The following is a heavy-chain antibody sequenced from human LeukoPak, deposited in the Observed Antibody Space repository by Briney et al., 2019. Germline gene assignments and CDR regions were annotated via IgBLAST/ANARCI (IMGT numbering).Heavy chain of an antibody. CDR1: GYTFANYD. CDR3: ARKSCTSTSCLHP. CDR2: MNPNTGKS. J-gene: IGHJ5*02. Sequence: ASVKVSCKASGYTFANYDINGVRQAAGQGLEWMAWMNPNTGKSGFAQRFQGRVTMTRDTSIDTAYMELSSLGTDDTAVYYCARKSCTSTSCLHPWGQGTLVTVSS. V-gene: IGHV1-8*01. D-gene: IGHD2-2*01.